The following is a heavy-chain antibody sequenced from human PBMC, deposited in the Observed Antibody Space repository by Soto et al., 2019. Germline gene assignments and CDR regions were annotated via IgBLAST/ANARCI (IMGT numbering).Heavy chain of an antibody. D-gene: IGHD3-3*01. CDR3: AKVLRYDFWSGYRGFDY. CDR2: ISGSGGST. Sequence: GGSLRLSCAASGFTFSSYAMSWVRQAPGKGLEWVSAISGSGGSTYYADSVKGRFTTSRDNSKNTLYLQMNSLRAEDTAVYYCAKVLRYDFWSGYRGFDYWGQGTLVTVS. CDR1: GFTFSSYA. V-gene: IGHV3-23*01. J-gene: IGHJ4*02.